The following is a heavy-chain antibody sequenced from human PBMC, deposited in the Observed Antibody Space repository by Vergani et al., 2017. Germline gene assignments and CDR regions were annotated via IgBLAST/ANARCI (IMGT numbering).Heavy chain of an antibody. Sequence: QVQLQESGPGLVKPSETLSLTCAVSGYSISSGYYWGWIRQPPGKGLECIGSIYHSGSTYYNPSLKSRVTISVDTSKNQFPLKLSSVTAADTAVYYCARQAPAWYNWNDLLYYYYYGMDVWGQGTTVTVSS. CDR1: GYSISSGYY. V-gene: IGHV4-38-2*01. CDR3: ARQAPAWYNWNDLLYYYYYGMDV. CDR2: IYHSGST. D-gene: IGHD1-20*01. J-gene: IGHJ6*02.